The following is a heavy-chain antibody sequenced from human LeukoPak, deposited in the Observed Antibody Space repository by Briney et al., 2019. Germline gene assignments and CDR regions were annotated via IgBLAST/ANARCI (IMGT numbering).Heavy chain of an antibody. CDR2: TYYSGST. CDR3: ARHHRGSGCVDY. J-gene: IGHJ4*02. Sequence: SETLSLTCSVSGGSISSYYWSWIRQPPGKGLEWIGYTYYSGSTNYNPSLKSRVTISVDTSKNQFSLKLRSVTAADTAVYYCARHHRGSGCVDYWGQGTLVTVS. V-gene: IGHV4-59*08. D-gene: IGHD6-19*01. CDR1: GGSISSYY.